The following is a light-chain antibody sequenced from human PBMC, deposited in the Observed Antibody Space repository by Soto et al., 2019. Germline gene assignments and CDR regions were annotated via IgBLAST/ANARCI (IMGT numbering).Light chain of an antibody. J-gene: IGKJ5*01. CDR2: KVS. Sequence: EVVLTQTPISLPVTLGQPASISCRSSQSLVYSDGSRYLNWFLQRPGQSPRRLIYKVSYRDSGVPDRFSGSVSGTDFTLKISRVEAEDIGVYFCMQATHWPITFGQGTLLEVK. V-gene: IGKV2-30*01. CDR3: MQATHWPIT. CDR1: QSLVYSDGSRY.